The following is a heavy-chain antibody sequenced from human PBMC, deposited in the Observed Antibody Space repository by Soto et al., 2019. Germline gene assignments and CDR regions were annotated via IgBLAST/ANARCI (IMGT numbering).Heavy chain of an antibody. Sequence: QLQLQESGPGLVKPSETLSLTCTVSGGSISSSSYYWGWIRQPPGKGLEWIGSIYYSGSTYYNPSLKSRVTISVDTSKNQFSLKLSSVTAADTAVYYCARGAAAGPRHDAFDIWGQGTMVTVSS. CDR1: GGSISSSSYY. D-gene: IGHD6-13*01. J-gene: IGHJ3*02. CDR2: IYYSGST. CDR3: ARGAAAGPRHDAFDI. V-gene: IGHV4-39*01.